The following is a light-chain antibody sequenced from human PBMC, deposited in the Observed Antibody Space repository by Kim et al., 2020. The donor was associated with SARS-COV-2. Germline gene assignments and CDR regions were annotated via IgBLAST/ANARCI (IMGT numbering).Light chain of an antibody. V-gene: IGLV3-19*01. J-gene: IGLJ3*02. CDR2: GKN. Sequence: ELTQDPAVSVALGQTVRITCQGDSLRSYYASWYQQKPGQAPVLVIYGKNNRPSGIPDRFSGSSSGNTASLTITGAQEEDEAGYYCNSRDSSGNHLWVFGG. CDR3: NSRDSSGNHLWV. CDR1: SLRSYY.